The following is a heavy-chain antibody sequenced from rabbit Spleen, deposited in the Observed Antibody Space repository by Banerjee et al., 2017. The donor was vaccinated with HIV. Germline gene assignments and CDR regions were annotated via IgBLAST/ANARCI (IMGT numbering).Heavy chain of an antibody. Sequence: EQVEESGGDLVKPGASLTLTYTASGFSFGSVYWIYWVRQAPGKGLEWIGTIYAGSTGTTDYATWAKGRFTISKTSSTTVTLQMTSLSAADTATYFCARDTGTSFSTYGMDLWGPGTLVTVS. V-gene: IGHV1S45*01. J-gene: IGHJ6*01. D-gene: IGHD8-1*01. CDR1: GFSFGSVYW. CDR3: ARDTGTSFSTYGMDL. CDR2: IYAGSTGTT.